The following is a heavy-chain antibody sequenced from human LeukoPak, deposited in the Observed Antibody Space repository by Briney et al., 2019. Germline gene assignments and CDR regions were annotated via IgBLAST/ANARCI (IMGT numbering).Heavy chain of an antibody. Sequence: ASVKVSCKASGGTFSSYAISWVRQAPGQGLEWMGGIIPIFGTANYAQKFQGRVTITADESTSTAYMELSSLRSEDTAVYYCARAGTDYYDRSGYYTDAFDIWGQGTMVTVSS. CDR1: GGTFSSYA. V-gene: IGHV1-69*13. D-gene: IGHD3-22*01. CDR2: IIPIFGTA. CDR3: ARAGTDYYDRSGYYTDAFDI. J-gene: IGHJ3*02.